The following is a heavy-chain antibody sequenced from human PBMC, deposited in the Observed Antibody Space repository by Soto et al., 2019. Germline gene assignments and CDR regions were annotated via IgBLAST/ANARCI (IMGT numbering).Heavy chain of an antibody. J-gene: IGHJ4*02. Sequence: PSETLSLTCTVSGGSISRGDYYWSWIRQPPGKGLEWIGYIYYSGSTYYNPSLKSRVTISVDTSKNQFSLKLSSVTAADTAVYYCAAGRWLQPFDYWGQGTLVTVSS. CDR1: GGSISRGDYY. V-gene: IGHV4-30-4*01. CDR3: AAGRWLQPFDY. CDR2: IYYSGST. D-gene: IGHD5-12*01.